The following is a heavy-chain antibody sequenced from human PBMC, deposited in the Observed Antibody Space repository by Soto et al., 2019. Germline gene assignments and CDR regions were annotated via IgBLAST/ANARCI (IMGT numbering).Heavy chain of an antibody. J-gene: IGHJ4*02. CDR1: GFTFSNYW. D-gene: IGHD6-6*01. CDR3: ASTRGAHSNSADIDY. V-gene: IGHV3-7*01. CDR2: IKTDGSER. Sequence: GGSLRLSCAASGFTFSNYWMSWVRQAPGKGLEWVANIKTDGSERYYVGSVRGRFTISRDNSQNSLFLQMNSLRAEDTALYYCASTRGAHSNSADIDYWGQGILVTVSS.